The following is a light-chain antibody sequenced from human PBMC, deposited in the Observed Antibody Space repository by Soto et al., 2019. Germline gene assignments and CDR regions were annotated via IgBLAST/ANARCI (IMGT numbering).Light chain of an antibody. CDR1: QSVSSNY. Sequence: EIVLTQSPGTLSLSPGERATLSCRASQSVSSNYLAWYQQKPGQAPRLLIYRASSRAAGIPDRFSGRGSGTDFTLTIISLEPEDFAMYYCQQYGSSPLFTFGPGTKVDI. CDR2: RAS. V-gene: IGKV3-20*01. CDR3: QQYGSSPLFT. J-gene: IGKJ3*01.